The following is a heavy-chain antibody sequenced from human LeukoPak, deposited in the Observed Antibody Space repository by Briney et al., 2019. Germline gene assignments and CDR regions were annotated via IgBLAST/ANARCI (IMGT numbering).Heavy chain of an antibody. CDR1: GYIFTGYY. CDR3: ARQIIDGSRGIEY. V-gene: IGHV1-2*02. J-gene: IGHJ4*02. D-gene: IGHD3-10*01. Sequence: ASVKVSCKASGYIFTGYYIHWVRQAPGQGPESMGWINPNSGGTIYAQKFQGRVTMTRDTSISTAYMELGRLGSDDTALYYCARQIIDGSRGIEYWGQGTLVTVSS. CDR2: INPNSGGT.